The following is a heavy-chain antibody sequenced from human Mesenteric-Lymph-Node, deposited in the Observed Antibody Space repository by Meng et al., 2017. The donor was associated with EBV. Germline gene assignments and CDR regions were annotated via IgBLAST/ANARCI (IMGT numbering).Heavy chain of an antibody. CDR1: GESFPPYF. CDR2: ISHGGSI. D-gene: IGHD6-19*01. J-gene: IGHJ4*02. CDR3: ARGGLQSSGWYKERPH. Sequence: QQQRWGAGLLKASETLSLTCAVFGESFPPYFWSWIRQPPGKGLEWIGEISHGGSINYNPSLKSRLTISVDTSNNLFSLNINSVTVADTAVYYCARGGLQSSGWYKERPHWGQGTLVTVSS. V-gene: IGHV4-34*02.